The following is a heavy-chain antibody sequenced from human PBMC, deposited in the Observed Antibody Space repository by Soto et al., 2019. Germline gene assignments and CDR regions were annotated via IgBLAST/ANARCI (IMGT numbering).Heavy chain of an antibody. CDR2: IIPISGIA. V-gene: IGHV1-69*02. Sequence: SVKVSCKASGCTFTNYSLHWVRQAPGQGLEWMGRIIPISGIANHAQKFQGRVTITADKSTGTAYMELSSLRSEDTAVYYCANPPRYWGQGTLVTVSS. CDR3: ANPPRY. J-gene: IGHJ4*02. CDR1: GCTFTNYS.